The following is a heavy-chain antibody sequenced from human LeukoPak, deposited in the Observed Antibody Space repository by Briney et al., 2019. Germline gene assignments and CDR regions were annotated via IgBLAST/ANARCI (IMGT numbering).Heavy chain of an antibody. CDR3: ARRINYYDSSGYYYVRYFDS. V-gene: IGHV3-74*01. Sequence: GGSLRLSCAASGFTFSSYWMYWVRQAPGKGPVWVARINTDGSSLNYADSVKSRFTISRDNAKNTLYLQMNSLGAEDTAVYYCARRINYYDSSGYYYVRYFDSWGQGTLVAVPS. CDR1: GFTFSSYW. CDR2: INTDGSSL. D-gene: IGHD3-22*01. J-gene: IGHJ4*02.